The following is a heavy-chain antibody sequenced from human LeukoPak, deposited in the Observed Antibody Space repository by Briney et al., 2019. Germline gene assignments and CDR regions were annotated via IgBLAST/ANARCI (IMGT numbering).Heavy chain of an antibody. J-gene: IGHJ6*02. V-gene: IGHV1-18*01. CDR2: ISAYNGNT. D-gene: IGHD6-13*01. Sequence: GASVKVSCKASGYTFTSYGLSWVRQAPGQGLEWMGWISAYNGNTNYAQKLQGRVTMTTDTSTSTAYMELRSLISDDTAVYYCARDLRSRDYYYYGMDVWGQGTAVTVS. CDR1: GYTFTSYG. CDR3: ARDLRSRDYYYYGMDV.